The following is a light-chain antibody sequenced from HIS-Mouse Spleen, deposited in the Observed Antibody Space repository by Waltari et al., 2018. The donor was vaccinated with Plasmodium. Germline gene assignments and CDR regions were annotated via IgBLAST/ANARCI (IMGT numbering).Light chain of an antibody. V-gene: IGKV1-5*03. CDR2: KAS. CDR3: QQYNSYSWT. Sequence: DIQMTQSPSTLSASVGDRVTITCRASPSISSRLAWYQQKPGKAPKILIYKASSLESGVPSRFSGSGSGTEFTLTISSLQPDDFATYYCQQYNSYSWTFGQGTKVEIK. J-gene: IGKJ1*01. CDR1: PSISSR.